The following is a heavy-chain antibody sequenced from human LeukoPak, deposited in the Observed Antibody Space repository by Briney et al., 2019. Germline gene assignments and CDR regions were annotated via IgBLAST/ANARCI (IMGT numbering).Heavy chain of an antibody. CDR3: ARSSITIFGVVIDAFDI. Sequence: SETLSLTCTVPGGSISSYYWSWIRQPPGKGLEWIGYIYYSGSTNYNPSLKSRVTISVDTSKNQFSLKLSSVTAADTAVYYCARSSITIFGVVIDAFDIWGQGTMVTVSS. V-gene: IGHV4-59*01. D-gene: IGHD3-3*01. CDR2: IYYSGST. J-gene: IGHJ3*02. CDR1: GGSISSYY.